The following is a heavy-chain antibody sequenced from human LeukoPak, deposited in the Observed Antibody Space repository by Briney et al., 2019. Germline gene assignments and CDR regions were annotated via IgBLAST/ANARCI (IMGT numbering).Heavy chain of an antibody. CDR3: ARVERLRLGELSAPWAMDV. Sequence: GGSLRLSCAASGFTFSIYEIQWVRQAPGKGLEWISYSSQSGTTTYFADSVKGRFTISRDNTKNSVYKQMNSLRAEDTAVYYCARVERLRLGELSAPWAMDVWGQGTTVTVSS. V-gene: IGHV3-48*03. J-gene: IGHJ6*02. CDR1: GFTFSIYE. CDR2: SSQSGTTT. D-gene: IGHD3-16*02.